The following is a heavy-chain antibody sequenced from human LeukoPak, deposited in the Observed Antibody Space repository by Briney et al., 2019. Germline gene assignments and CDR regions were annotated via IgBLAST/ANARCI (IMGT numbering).Heavy chain of an antibody. Sequence: GGSLGLSCSASGFTFSSYEMNWVRQAPGKGLEWVSYISSSGGTIYYADSVKGRFTISRDNAKNSLYLQMNSLRAEDTAVYYCARDLSYCTITSCSYYYYGMDVWGQGTTVTVSS. CDR2: ISSSGGTI. CDR1: GFTFSSYE. J-gene: IGHJ6*02. V-gene: IGHV3-48*03. D-gene: IGHD2-2*01. CDR3: ARDLSYCTITSCSYYYYGMDV.